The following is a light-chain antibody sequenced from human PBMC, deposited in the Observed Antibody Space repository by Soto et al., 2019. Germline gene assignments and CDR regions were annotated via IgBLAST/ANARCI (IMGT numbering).Light chain of an antibody. V-gene: IGKV1-39*01. CDR1: QSISSY. Sequence: DIQMTQSPSSLSASVGDRVTLTCRASQSISSYLNWYQQKPGKAPKLLIYAASSLQSGVPSRFSGSGSGTDFTLTISSLQPEDFATYYCQQSYSTTFGQGTKVDIK. CDR2: AAS. CDR3: QQSYSTT. J-gene: IGKJ1*01.